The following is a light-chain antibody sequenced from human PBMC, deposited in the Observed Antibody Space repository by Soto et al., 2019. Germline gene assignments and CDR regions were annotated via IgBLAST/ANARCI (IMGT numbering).Light chain of an antibody. CDR3: CSYAGSSTVV. J-gene: IGLJ2*01. V-gene: IGLV2-23*01. CDR1: SSDVGSYNL. Sequence: QSALTQPASVSGSPGQSNTISCTGTSSDVGSYNLVSWYQQHPGKAPKLMIYEGSKRPSGVSNRFSGSKSGNTASLTISGLQAEDEADYYCCSYAGSSTVVFGGRTKLTVL. CDR2: EGS.